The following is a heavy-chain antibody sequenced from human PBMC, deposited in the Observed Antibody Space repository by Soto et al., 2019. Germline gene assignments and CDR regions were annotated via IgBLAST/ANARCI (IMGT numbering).Heavy chain of an antibody. J-gene: IGHJ4*02. Sequence: TLSLTCTVSGGSISSGGYYWSWIRQHPGKGLEWIGYIYYSGSTYYNPSLKRRVTRSVDTSKSQFSLKLSSVTAAETAVYYCARYIDYDSSGYYQRTRGYYFDYWGQGTLVTVSS. D-gene: IGHD3-22*01. CDR2: IYYSGST. V-gene: IGHV4-31*03. CDR3: ARYIDYDSSGYYQRTRGYYFDY. CDR1: GGSISSGGYY.